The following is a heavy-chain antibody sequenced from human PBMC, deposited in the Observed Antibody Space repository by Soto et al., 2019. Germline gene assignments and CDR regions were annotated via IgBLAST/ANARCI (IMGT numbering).Heavy chain of an antibody. J-gene: IGHJ6*02. CDR3: GRQDSSGFYYGMDV. Sequence: QVQLVQSGAEVKKHGSSVKVSCKTSGDPFSTNGISWVRQAPGQGLEWMAGIIPILGTIKYGQKFQGRVTVSADESTNTVYLEVRSLTSEDTAVYYCGRQDSSGFYYGMDVSGQGTTVIVSS. CDR2: IIPILGTI. D-gene: IGHD5-12*01. CDR1: GDPFSTNG. V-gene: IGHV1-69*01.